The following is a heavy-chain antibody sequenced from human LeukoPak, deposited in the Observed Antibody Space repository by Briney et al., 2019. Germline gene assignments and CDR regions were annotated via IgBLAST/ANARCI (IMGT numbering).Heavy chain of an antibody. J-gene: IGHJ4*02. D-gene: IGHD5-12*01. V-gene: IGHV4-4*07. CDR2: LYTNGSP. Sequence: SETLSLTCTVSGDSINSYYWSWIRQPAGKGLEWIGRLYTNGSPNYNRSLKSRVTVSVDTSKNQFSLNLRSVTAADTAVYYCARDSGYDLTWGQGTLVTVSS. CDR1: GDSINSYY. CDR3: ARDSGYDLT.